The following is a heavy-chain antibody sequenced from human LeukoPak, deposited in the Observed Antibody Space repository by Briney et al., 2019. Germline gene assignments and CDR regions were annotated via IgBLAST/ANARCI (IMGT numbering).Heavy chain of an antibody. CDR3: ARAVGIVVVPAEAEFEP. CDR2: INPSGGST. CDR1: GYTFTSYY. Sequence: ASVKVSCKASGYTFTSYYMHWVRQAPGQGLEWMGIINPSGGSTSYAQKFQGRVTMTRDMSTSTVYMELSSLRSEDTAVYYCARAVGIVVVPAEAEFEPWGQGTLVSASS. V-gene: IGHV1-46*01. J-gene: IGHJ5*02. D-gene: IGHD2-2*01.